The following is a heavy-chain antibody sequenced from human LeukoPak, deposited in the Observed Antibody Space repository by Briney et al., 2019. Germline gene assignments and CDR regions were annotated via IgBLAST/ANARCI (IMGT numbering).Heavy chain of an antibody. Sequence: SETLSLTCAVYGGSFSGYYWSWIRQPPGKGLEWIGEINHSGSTNYNPSLKSRVTISVDRSKNQFSLKLSSVTAADTALYYCARAGAAAVGLWSNDYYHYYMGVWGKGTTVTVSS. D-gene: IGHD6-13*01. J-gene: IGHJ6*03. CDR2: INHSGST. V-gene: IGHV4-34*01. CDR1: GGSFSGYY. CDR3: ARAGAAAVGLWSNDYYHYYMGV.